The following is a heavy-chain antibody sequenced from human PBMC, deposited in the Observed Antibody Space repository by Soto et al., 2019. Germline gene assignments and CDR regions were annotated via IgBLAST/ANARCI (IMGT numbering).Heavy chain of an antibody. J-gene: IGHJ5*02. CDR3: ARDMDYYDSSGYYYWFDP. CDR2: IIPILGIA. V-gene: IGHV1-69*08. D-gene: IGHD3-22*01. CDR1: GGTFSSYT. Sequence: QVQLVQSGAEVKKPGSSVKVSCKASGGTFSSYTISWVRQATGQGLEWMGRIIPILGIANYAQKFQGRVTITADKSTSTAYMELSSLRSEDTAVYYCARDMDYYDSSGYYYWFDPWGQGTLVTVSS.